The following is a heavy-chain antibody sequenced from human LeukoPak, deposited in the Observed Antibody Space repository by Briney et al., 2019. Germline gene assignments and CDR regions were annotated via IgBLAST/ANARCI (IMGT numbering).Heavy chain of an antibody. CDR2: IYPGDSDT. Sequence: GESLKISCKGSGSSFTSYWIGWVRQMPGKGLEWMGIIYPGDSDTRYSPSFQGQVTISADKSISTAYLQWSSLKASDTAMYYCASTNLLGYCSSTSCDFDYWGQGTLVTVSS. V-gene: IGHV5-51*01. J-gene: IGHJ4*02. CDR3: ASTNLLGYCSSTSCDFDY. D-gene: IGHD2-2*01. CDR1: GSSFTSYW.